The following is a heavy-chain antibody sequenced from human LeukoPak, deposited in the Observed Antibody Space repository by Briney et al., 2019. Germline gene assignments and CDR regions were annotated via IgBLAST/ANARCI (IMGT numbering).Heavy chain of an antibody. CDR2: ISSRGDTI. Sequence: PGGSLRLSCAASGFTFSDYYMSWIRQAPGKGLEWVSYISSRGDTIYYTDSVRGRFTISRDNAKNSLYLQMNSLRAEDTAVYYCARTGGPQLWLTWGQGTLVTVSS. D-gene: IGHD5-18*01. CDR3: ARTGGPQLWLT. V-gene: IGHV3-11*04. J-gene: IGHJ5*02. CDR1: GFTFSDYY.